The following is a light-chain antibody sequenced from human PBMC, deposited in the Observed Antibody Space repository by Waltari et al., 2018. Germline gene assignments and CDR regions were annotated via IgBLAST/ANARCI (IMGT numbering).Light chain of an antibody. CDR3: QQTFSTPLT. V-gene: IGKV1-39*01. J-gene: IGKJ4*01. CDR1: QSIATY. Sequence: DIQMTQSPSSLSASVADRVTITCRASQSIATYLNWYQQKPGEAPNLLIYTTSTLQSGVSSRFSGSGSGTAFTLTISSLQPEDVGTYYCQQTFSTPLTFGGGTRVEIK. CDR2: TTS.